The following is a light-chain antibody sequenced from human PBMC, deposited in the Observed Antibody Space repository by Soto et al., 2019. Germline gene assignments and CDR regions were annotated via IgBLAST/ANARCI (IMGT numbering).Light chain of an antibody. J-gene: IGKJ5*01. V-gene: IGKV3-20*01. Sequence: EIVLTQYPGTLSLSPGDRATLSCRAIQSVRSNFVAWYQQKPGQAPRLLISGASSRATGIPDRFSGSGSGTDFTLTISRLEPEDFALYYCQHYVERSPITFGQGTRLEIK. CDR2: GAS. CDR1: QSVRSNF. CDR3: QHYVERSPIT.